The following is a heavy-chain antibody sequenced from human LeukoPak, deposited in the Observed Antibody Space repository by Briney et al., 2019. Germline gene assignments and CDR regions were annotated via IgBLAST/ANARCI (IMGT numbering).Heavy chain of an antibody. CDR1: GFTFDDYA. CDR2: ISWNSGSI. CDR3: AKVGRIAAD. V-gene: IGHV3-9*01. J-gene: IGHJ4*02. D-gene: IGHD6-13*01. Sequence: PGRSLRFSCAASGFTFDDYAMHWVRQAPGKGLEWVSGISWNSGSIGYADSVKGRFTISRDNAKNSLYLQMNSLRAEDTALYYCAKVGRIAADWGQGTLVTVSS.